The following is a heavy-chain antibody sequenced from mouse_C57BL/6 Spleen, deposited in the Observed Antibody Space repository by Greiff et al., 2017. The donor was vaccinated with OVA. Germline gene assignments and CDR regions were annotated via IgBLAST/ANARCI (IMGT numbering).Heavy chain of an antibody. CDR1: GYSFTDYN. CDR2: INPNYGTT. J-gene: IGHJ1*03. D-gene: IGHD1-1*01. CDR3: ARYDGSSWYFDV. V-gene: IGHV1-39*01. Sequence: EVQLQQSGPELVKPGASVKISCKASGYSFTDYNMNWVKQSHGKSLEWIGVINPNYGTTSYNQKFKGKATLTVDQSSSTAYMQRNSLTSEDSAVYYCARYDGSSWYFDVWGTGTTVTVSS.